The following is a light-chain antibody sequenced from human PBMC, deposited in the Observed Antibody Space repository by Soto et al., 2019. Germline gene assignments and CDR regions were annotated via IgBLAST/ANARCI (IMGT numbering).Light chain of an antibody. CDR1: QSVRSNY. CDR2: DAS. V-gene: IGKV3-20*01. Sequence: EIVLTQSPDTLSLSPGERATLSCRASQSVRSNYLAWYQQKPGQAPRFLIYDASSRATGIPDRFSGSGSWNDFPLNISRLEPEDFAVYYCQQYGRSPLTFGGGTKVEIK. CDR3: QQYGRSPLT. J-gene: IGKJ4*01.